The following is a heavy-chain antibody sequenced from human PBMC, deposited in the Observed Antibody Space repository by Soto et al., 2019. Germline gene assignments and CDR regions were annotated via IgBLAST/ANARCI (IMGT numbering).Heavy chain of an antibody. CDR3: ARSGPGGYIDY. CDR2: TYYRSKWYN. D-gene: IGHD3-22*01. CDR1: VDSVCSTSGA. Sequence: SGTLSLTCDISVDSVCSTSGAWNWIRQSPSRGLEWLGRTYYRSKWYNHYAVSVKSRITVNPDTSKNQFSLQLTSVTPQETAVYYCARSGPGGYIDYWGPGILVTVSS. V-gene: IGHV6-1*01. J-gene: IGHJ4*02.